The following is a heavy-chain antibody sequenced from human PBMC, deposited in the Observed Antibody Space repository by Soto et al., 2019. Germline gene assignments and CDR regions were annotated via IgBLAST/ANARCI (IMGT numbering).Heavy chain of an antibody. CDR3: AKERAVAV. CDR2: ISGTGKIT. CDR1: GFTFSTYT. V-gene: IGHV3-23*01. Sequence: EVQLLESGGGLVQPGGSLRLSCAASGFTFSTYTMNWVRQAPGKGLEWVSSISGTGKITYYADSVKGRFTISRDNSNNTVYLQMSSLRAEDTAVYYCAKERAVAVWGQGTLVTVSS. J-gene: IGHJ4*02. D-gene: IGHD6-19*01.